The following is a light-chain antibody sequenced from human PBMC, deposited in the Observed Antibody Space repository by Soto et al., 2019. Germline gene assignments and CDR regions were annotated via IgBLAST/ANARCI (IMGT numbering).Light chain of an antibody. CDR2: DAS. CDR1: QDISNY. J-gene: IGKJ3*01. CDR3: QQYDNLPFT. Sequence: DIQMTQSPSSLSASVGDRVTITCQASQDISNYLNWYQQKPGKAPKLLIYDASNLETGVPSRFSGSGSWTDFTFTISSLQPEDIATYYCQQYDNLPFTFGPGTKGDIK. V-gene: IGKV1-33*01.